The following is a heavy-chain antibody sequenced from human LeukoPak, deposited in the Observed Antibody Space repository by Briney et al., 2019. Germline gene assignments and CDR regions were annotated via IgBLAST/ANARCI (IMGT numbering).Heavy chain of an antibody. CDR1: GYTFTSYG. D-gene: IGHD1-26*01. V-gene: IGHV1-18*01. J-gene: IGHJ4*02. CDR3: ASRGGVSGSYYFDFDY. CDR2: ISAYNGNT. Sequence: GASVKVSCKASGYTFTSYGISWVRQAPGQGLEWMGWISAYNGNTNYAQKLQGRVTMTTDTSTSTAYMELRSLRSDDTAVYYCASRGGVSGSYYFDFDYWGQGTLVTASS.